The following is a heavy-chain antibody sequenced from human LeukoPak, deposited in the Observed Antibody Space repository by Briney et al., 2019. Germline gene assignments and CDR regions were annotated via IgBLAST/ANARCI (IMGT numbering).Heavy chain of an antibody. J-gene: IGHJ3*02. CDR2: IDWDDDK. D-gene: IGHD4/OR15-4a*01. V-gene: IGHV2-70*04. CDR1: GFSLSTSGMR. CDR3: ARIPGALGDAFDI. Sequence: SGPALVKPTQTLTLTCTFSGFSLSTSGMRVSWIRQPPGKALEWLARIDWDDDKFYSTSLKTRLTISKDTSKNQVVLTMTNMDPVDTATYYCARIPGALGDAFDIWGQGTMVTVSS.